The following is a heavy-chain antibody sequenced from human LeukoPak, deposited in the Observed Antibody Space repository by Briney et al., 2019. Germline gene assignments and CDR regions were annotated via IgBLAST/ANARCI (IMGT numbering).Heavy chain of an antibody. J-gene: IGHJ4*02. Sequence: GGSLRLSCAVSGFTFSNYGMHWVRQAPGKGLEWVALISYDGSIKYYADSVKGRFTISRDNSKNTLYLQMNSLRAEDTAVYYCAKGFYVAGNYYFDYWGQGTLVTVSS. V-gene: IGHV3-30*18. CDR2: ISYDGSIK. D-gene: IGHD6-19*01. CDR1: GFTFSNYG. CDR3: AKGFYVAGNYYFDY.